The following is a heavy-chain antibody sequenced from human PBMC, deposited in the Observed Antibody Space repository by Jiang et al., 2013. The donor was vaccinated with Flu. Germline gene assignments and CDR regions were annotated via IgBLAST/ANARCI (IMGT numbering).Heavy chain of an antibody. V-gene: IGHV4-31*03. Sequence: PGLVKPSQTLSLTCTVSGGSISSGDYYWSWIRQHPGKGLEWIGYIYYGGNTYYNSSLRSRVTISVDTSKNQFSLKLYSVTAADTAVYYCARRAPDAGYFDYWGQGTLVTVSS. D-gene: IGHD1-14*01. CDR3: ARRAPDAGYFDY. CDR2: IYYGGNT. J-gene: IGHJ4*02. CDR1: GGSISSGDYY.